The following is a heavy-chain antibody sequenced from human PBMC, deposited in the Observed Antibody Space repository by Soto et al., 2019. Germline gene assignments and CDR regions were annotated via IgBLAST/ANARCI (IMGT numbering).Heavy chain of an antibody. Sequence: QLQLAMSGSGMVKPSQTLSLTCTVSGASITYGAYSWSWIRQTPGKGLEWIGYINHLETTFYNPSFESRLTLSIDRTKNQCSLNLKSMSAADRAVYFCARGGGFDSFDYWVQGILVTVSS. J-gene: IGHJ4*02. V-gene: IGHV4-30-2*01. CDR1: GASITYGAYS. D-gene: IGHD3-10*01. CDR2: INHLETT. CDR3: ARGGGFDSFDY.